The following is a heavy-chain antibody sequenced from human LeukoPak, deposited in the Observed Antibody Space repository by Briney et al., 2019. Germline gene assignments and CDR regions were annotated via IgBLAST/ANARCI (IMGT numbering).Heavy chain of an antibody. Sequence: PGGSLRLSCAASGFTFSSYSMNWVRQAPGKGLEWVSYISSSSSTIYYADSVKGRFTISRDNAKNSLYLQMNSLRAEDTAVYYCARGPLGGATRVYFQHWGQGTLVTVSS. V-gene: IGHV3-48*01. CDR2: ISSSSSTI. CDR1: GFTFSSYS. CDR3: ARGPLGGATRVYFQH. D-gene: IGHD1-26*01. J-gene: IGHJ1*01.